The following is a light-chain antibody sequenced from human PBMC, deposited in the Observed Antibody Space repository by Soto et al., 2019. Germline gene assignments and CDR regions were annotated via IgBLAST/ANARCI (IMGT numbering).Light chain of an antibody. J-gene: IGLJ1*01. V-gene: IGLV2-11*01. CDR1: SSDVGGYNY. CDR2: DVS. CDR3: CSYAGSYTVLTSYV. Sequence: QSALTQPRSVSGSPGQSVTISCTGTSSDVGGYNYVSWYQQHPGKAPKLMIYDVSKRPSGVPDRFSGSKSGNTASLTISGLQAEDEADYYCCSYAGSYTVLTSYVFGTGTKLTVL.